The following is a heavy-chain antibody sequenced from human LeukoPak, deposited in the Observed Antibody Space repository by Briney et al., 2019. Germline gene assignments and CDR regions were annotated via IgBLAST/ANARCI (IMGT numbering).Heavy chain of an antibody. CDR1: GGSISSGDYY. Sequence: PSQTLSLTCTVSGGSISSGDYYWSWIRQPPGKGLEWIGYIYYSGSTYYNPSLKSRVTIPVDTSKNQFSLELSSVTAADTAVYYCASQGIAVAGRDYWGQGTLVTVSS. J-gene: IGHJ4*02. D-gene: IGHD6-19*01. CDR3: ASQGIAVAGRDY. V-gene: IGHV4-30-4*08. CDR2: IYYSGST.